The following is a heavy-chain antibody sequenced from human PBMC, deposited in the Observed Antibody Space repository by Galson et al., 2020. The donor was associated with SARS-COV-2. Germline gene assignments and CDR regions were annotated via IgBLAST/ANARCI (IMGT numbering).Heavy chain of an antibody. CDR3: ARDLPHYYGSESYYYGMDV. CDR2: IWYDGSNK. V-gene: IGHV3-33*01. Sequence: GGSLRLSCAASGFTFSSYGMHWVRQAPGKGLEWVAVIWYDGSNKYYADSVKGRFTISRDNSKNTLYLQLNSLRAEDTAVYYCARDLPHYYGSESYYYGMDVWGQGTTVTVSS. J-gene: IGHJ6*02. D-gene: IGHD3-10*01. CDR1: GFTFSSYG.